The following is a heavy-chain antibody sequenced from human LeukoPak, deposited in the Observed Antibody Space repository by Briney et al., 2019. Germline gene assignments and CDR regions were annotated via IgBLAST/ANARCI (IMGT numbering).Heavy chain of an antibody. CDR3: ARVGDGYIPFDY. J-gene: IGHJ4*02. Sequence: ALVKVSCKASGYTFTGYYMNWVRQAPGQGLEWMGWISAYTGNTNYAQNLQGRVTMTTDTSTSTAYMELRSLRSDDTAVYYCARVGDGYIPFDYWGQGTLVTVSS. CDR1: GYTFTGYY. V-gene: IGHV1-18*04. CDR2: ISAYTGNT. D-gene: IGHD5-24*01.